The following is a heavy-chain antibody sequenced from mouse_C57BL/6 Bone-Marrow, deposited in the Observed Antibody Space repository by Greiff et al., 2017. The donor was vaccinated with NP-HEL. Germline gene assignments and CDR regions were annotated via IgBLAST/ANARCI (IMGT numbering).Heavy chain of an antibody. V-gene: IGHV1-22*01. Sequence: EVKLQESGPELVKPGASVKMSCKASGYTFTDYNMHWVKQSHGKSLEWIGYINPNNGGTSYNQKFKGKATLTVNKSSSTAYMELRSLTSEDSAVYYCAREDSSGYPAAWFAYWGQGTLVTVSA. CDR3: AREDSSGYPAAWFAY. CDR1: GYTFTDYN. D-gene: IGHD3-2*02. CDR2: INPNNGGT. J-gene: IGHJ3*01.